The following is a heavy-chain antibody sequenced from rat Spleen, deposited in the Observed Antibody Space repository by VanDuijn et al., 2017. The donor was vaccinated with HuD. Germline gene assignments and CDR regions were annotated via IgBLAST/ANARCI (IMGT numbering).Heavy chain of an antibody. CDR1: GFSLTSYN. V-gene: IGHV2-45*01. J-gene: IGHJ4*01. CDR2: RWSGGST. Sequence: VQLKESGPGLVQPSEPLSLTCTVSGFSLTSYNVHWVRQPPGKGLEWMGVRWSGGSTDYNSALKSRLSISRDTSKSQVFVKMNNLQTEDTAMFFCGSSTGRYVMDAWGQGTSVTVSS. D-gene: IGHD5-1*01. CDR3: GSSTGRYVMDA.